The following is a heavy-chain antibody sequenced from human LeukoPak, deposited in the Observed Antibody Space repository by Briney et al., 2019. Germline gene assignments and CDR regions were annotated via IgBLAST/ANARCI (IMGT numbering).Heavy chain of an antibody. CDR1: GFTFSSYG. CDR3: AKRSAMGYSSGWLAYFDY. Sequence: GGSLRLSCAASGFTFSSYGMHWVRQAPGKGLEWVAVISYDGSNKYYVDSVKGRFTISRDNSKNTLYLQMNSLRAEDTAVYYCAKRSAMGYSSGWLAYFDYWGQGTLVTVSS. V-gene: IGHV3-30*18. J-gene: IGHJ4*02. CDR2: ISYDGSNK. D-gene: IGHD6-19*01.